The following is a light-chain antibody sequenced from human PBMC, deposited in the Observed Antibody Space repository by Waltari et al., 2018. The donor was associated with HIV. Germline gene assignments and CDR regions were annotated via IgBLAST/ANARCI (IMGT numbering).Light chain of an antibody. J-gene: IGLJ2*01. V-gene: IGLV2-23*02. Sequence: QSALTQPASVSGPPGQSITISCTVTSDAIGGPHLVSWYQHHPGKAPRLIIFDVDKRPSGISDRFSGSKSGYTASLTISGLRTEDEADYFCCSKSTIYFGVLFGGGTTLTVL. CDR1: SDAIGGPHL. CDR3: CSKSTIYFGVL. CDR2: DVD.